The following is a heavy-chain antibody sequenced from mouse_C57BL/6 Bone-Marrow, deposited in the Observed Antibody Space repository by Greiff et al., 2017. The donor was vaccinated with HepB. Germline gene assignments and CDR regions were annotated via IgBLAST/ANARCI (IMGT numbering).Heavy chain of an antibody. CDR2: INPSNGGT. CDR1: GYTFTSYW. CDR3: SRPTTVVAPFDY. Sequence: QVQLQQPGTELVKPGASVKLSCKASGYTFTSYWMHWVKQRPGQGLEWIGNINPSNGGTNYNEKFKSKATLTVAKSSSTAYMQLSSLTSEDSAVYYYSRPTTVVAPFDYWGQGTTLTVSS. V-gene: IGHV1-53*01. J-gene: IGHJ2*01. D-gene: IGHD1-1*01.